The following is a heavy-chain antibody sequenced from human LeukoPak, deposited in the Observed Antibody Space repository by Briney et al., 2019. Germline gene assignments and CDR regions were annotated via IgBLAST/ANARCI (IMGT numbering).Heavy chain of an antibody. J-gene: IGHJ6*02. CDR2: MNSNSGNT. CDR3: ARGGTLVRGVAILYGMAV. CDR1: GYSITSYD. V-gene: IGHV1-8*01. D-gene: IGHD3-10*01. Sequence: ASVKDSCRASGYSITSYDINWVRQAAGQGLEWVGWMNSNSGNTGYARKFQGRVTLTRETSINTAYMEVNSLTSEDTAVYYCARGGTLVRGVAILYGMAVWGQGTTVTVSS.